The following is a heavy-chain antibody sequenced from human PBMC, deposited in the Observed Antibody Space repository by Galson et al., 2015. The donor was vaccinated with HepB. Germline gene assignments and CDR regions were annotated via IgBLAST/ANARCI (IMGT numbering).Heavy chain of an antibody. V-gene: IGHV1-2*02. D-gene: IGHD1-1*01. Sequence: SVKVSCKASGYTFTGYYMHWVRQAPGQGLEWMGWINPNSGGTNYAQKFQGRVTMTRDTSISTAYMELSRLRSDDTAVYYCARELTTGTTALDYWGQGTLVTVSS. CDR1: GYTFTGYY. CDR3: ARELTTGTTALDY. CDR2: INPNSGGT. J-gene: IGHJ4*02.